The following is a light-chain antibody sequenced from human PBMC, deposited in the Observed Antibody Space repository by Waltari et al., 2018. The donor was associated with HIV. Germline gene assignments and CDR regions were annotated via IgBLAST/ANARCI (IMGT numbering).Light chain of an antibody. J-gene: IGKJ4*01. Sequence: EIVMPQSPATLSVSPGDRATLSCSASQSVSSNLAWYQQNPVQAPRLLIYGASTRATGIPARFSGSGSGTEFTLTISSLQSEDFAVYYCQQYKNWPSRTFGGGTKVEIK. CDR2: GAS. V-gene: IGKV3-15*01. CDR1: QSVSSN. CDR3: QQYKNWPSRT.